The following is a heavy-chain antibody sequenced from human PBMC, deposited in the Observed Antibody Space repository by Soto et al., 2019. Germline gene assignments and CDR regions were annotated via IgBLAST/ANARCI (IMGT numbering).Heavy chain of an antibody. CDR3: ARGYTGTAGKSFDY. D-gene: IGHD2-2*02. CDR1: GGSFSGYY. CDR2: INHSGST. V-gene: IGHV4-34*01. J-gene: IGHJ4*02. Sequence: TSETLSLTCAVYGGSFSGYYWSWIRQPPGKGLEWIGEINHSGSTNYNPSLKSRVTISVDTSKNQFSLKLSSVTAADTDVYYCARGYTGTAGKSFDYWGQGTLVTVSS.